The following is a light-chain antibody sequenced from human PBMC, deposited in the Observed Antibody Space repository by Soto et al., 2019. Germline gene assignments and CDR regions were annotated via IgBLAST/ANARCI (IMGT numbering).Light chain of an antibody. J-gene: IGLJ1*01. Sequence: QSVLTQPPSASGSPGQSVTISCTGTSSDVGGYNYVSWYQQHPGKAPKLMIYEVSKRPSGVPDRFSGSKSGNTASLTVSGLQAEDEADYYCSSYAGSNIRYVFGTGTQLTVL. CDR2: EVS. CDR3: SSYAGSNIRYV. V-gene: IGLV2-8*01. CDR1: SSDVGGYNY.